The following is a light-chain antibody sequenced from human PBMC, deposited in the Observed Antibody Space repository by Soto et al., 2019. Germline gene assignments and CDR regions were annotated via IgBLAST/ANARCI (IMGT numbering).Light chain of an antibody. CDR2: DSS. V-gene: IGKV1-33*01. J-gene: IGKJ5*01. CDR3: QQFDSPPLT. Sequence: DIQMTQSPSSLSASVGDRVTIICQASQDITNYLNWYQQKPGKDPKLLIHDSSNLETGVPSRFSGSGSGTYFSFTISSLQPEDIATYFCQQFDSPPLTFGQGTRLEIK. CDR1: QDITNY.